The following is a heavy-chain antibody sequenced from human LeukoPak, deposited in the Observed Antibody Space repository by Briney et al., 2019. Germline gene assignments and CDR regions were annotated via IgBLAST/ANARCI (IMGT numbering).Heavy chain of an antibody. D-gene: IGHD6-13*01. Sequence: PGGSLRLSCAASGFTFSSYAMSWVRQAPGKGLEWVSAISGSGGSTYYADSVKGRFTISRDNSKNTLYLQMNSLRAEDTAVYYCANPYSSSWSNWFDPWGQGTLVTVSS. V-gene: IGHV3-23*01. CDR3: ANPYSSSWSNWFDP. CDR2: ISGSGGST. J-gene: IGHJ5*02. CDR1: GFTFSSYA.